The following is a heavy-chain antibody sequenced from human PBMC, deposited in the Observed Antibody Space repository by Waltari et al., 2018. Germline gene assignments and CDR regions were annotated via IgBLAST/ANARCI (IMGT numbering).Heavy chain of an antibody. CDR1: GGSISSSSYY. CDR2: IYYSGST. D-gene: IGHD2-8*01. Sequence: QLQLQESGPGLVKPSETLSLTCTVSGGSISSSSYYWGWIRQPPGKGLEWIGSIYYSGSTSYPPSLKSRVTISVDTSKNQFSLKLSSVTAADTAVYYCARHPAMTIMLWYFDLWGRGTLVTVSS. J-gene: IGHJ2*01. CDR3: ARHPAMTIMLWYFDL. V-gene: IGHV4-39*01.